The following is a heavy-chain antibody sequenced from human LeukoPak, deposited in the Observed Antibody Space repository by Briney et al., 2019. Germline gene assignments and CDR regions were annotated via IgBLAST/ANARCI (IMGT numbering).Heavy chain of an antibody. CDR2: IVPDTGGV. CDR1: GYTFSDYY. V-gene: IGHV1-2*02. D-gene: IGHD2-8*02. Sequence: ASVKVSCKTSGYTFSDYYVHWVRQAPGQGLEWMGYIVPDTGGVDFDRRFQGRVTMTRDKATRTLYMELSNLRSDDTAAYYCSTEDKYCTGANCGKYWGQGTLVTVSS. CDR3: STEDKYCTGANCGKY. J-gene: IGHJ4*02.